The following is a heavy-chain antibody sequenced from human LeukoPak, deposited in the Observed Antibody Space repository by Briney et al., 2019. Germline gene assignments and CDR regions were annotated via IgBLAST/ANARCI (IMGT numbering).Heavy chain of an antibody. J-gene: IGHJ4*02. D-gene: IGHD5-18*01. V-gene: IGHV4-4*02. CDR2: IYHSGSS. CDR3: ARGYSYTTIDY. CDR1: GGSISSNIW. Sequence: SETLSLTCAVSGGSISSNIWWSWVRQPPGKGLEWIGEIYHSGSSNYNPSLKSRVTISVDKSKNQFSLKLSSVTAADTAIYYCARGYSYTTIDYWGQGTLVTVSS.